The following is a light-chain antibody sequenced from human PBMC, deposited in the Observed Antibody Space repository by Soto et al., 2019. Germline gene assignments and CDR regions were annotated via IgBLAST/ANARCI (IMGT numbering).Light chain of an antibody. V-gene: IGKV1-39*01. J-gene: IGKJ1*01. CDR2: DAS. Sequence: DIQMTQSPSSLSASVGDRVTITCRASHYISTYLNWYQQKPGKAPKLLIYDASSLQGGVPSRFSGSGSATDFTLTITSLQPDDFATYYCQQSYSNPRTFGQGTMVDIK. CDR3: QQSYSNPRT. CDR1: HYISTY.